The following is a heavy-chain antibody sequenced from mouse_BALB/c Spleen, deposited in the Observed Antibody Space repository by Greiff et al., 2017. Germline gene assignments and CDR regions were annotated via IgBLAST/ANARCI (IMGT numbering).Heavy chain of an antibody. V-gene: IGHV5-4*02. Sequence: EVNVVESGGGLVKPGGSLKLSCAASGFTFSDYYMYWVRQTPEKRLEWVATISDGGSYTYYPDSVKGRFTISRDNAKNNLYLQMSSLKSEDTAMYYCARGGGFYYGSSYGDYWGQGTTLTVSS. CDR1: GFTFSDYY. CDR3: ARGGGFYYGSSYGDY. D-gene: IGHD1-1*01. CDR2: ISDGGSYT. J-gene: IGHJ2*01.